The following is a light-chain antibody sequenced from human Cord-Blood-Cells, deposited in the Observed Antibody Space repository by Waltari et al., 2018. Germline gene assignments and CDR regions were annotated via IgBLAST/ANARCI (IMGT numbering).Light chain of an antibody. CDR1: SRDVGSYNL. V-gene: IGLV2-23*03. Sequence: QSALTQPASVSGSPGQSITISCTGTSRDVGSYNLVSWYQQHPGKAPKTMIYEGSKRPSGVSNRFSGSKSGNTASLTISGLQAEDEADYYCCSYAGSSTFDVVFGGGTKLTIL. CDR3: CSYAGSSTFDVV. CDR2: EGS. J-gene: IGLJ2*01.